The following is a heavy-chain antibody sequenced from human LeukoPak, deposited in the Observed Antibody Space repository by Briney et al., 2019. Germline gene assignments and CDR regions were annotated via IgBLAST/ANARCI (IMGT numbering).Heavy chain of an antibody. Sequence: SETLSLTCTVSGGSISSSSYYWGWIRQPPGKGLEWIGSIYYSGSTYYNPSLKSRVTISVDTSKNQFSLKLSSVTAADTAVYYCARDGSGSLRLFWFDPWGQGTLVTVSS. J-gene: IGHJ5*02. CDR3: ARDGSGSLRLFWFDP. D-gene: IGHD3-10*01. CDR2: IYYSGST. V-gene: IGHV4-39*07. CDR1: GGSISSSSYY.